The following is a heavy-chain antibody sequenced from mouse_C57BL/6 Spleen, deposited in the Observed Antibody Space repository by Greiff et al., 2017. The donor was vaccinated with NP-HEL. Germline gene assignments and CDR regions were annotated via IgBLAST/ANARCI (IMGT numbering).Heavy chain of an antibody. D-gene: IGHD2-4*01. V-gene: IGHV5-17*01. CDR1: GFTFSDYG. Sequence: DVMLVESGGGLVKPGGSLKLSCAASGFTFSDYGMHWVRQAPEKGLEWVAYISSGSSTIYYADTVKGRFTISRDNAKNTLFLQMTSLRSEDTAMYYCARCYYDYDRHFDVWGTGTTVTVSS. CDR2: ISSGSSTI. J-gene: IGHJ1*03. CDR3: ARCYYDYDRHFDV.